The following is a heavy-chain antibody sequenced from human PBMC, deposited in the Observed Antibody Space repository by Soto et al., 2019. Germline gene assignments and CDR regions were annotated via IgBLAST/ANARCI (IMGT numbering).Heavy chain of an antibody. CDR1: GYTFTSYG. Sequence: QVQLVQSGAEVKKPGASVKVSCKASGYTFTSYGISWVRQAPGQGLEWMGWISAYNGNTNYAQKLQGRVTMTTDTSTSTSYMELRILSSDDTAVYYCARDHGFDYAASFQHWGQGTLVTVSS. J-gene: IGHJ1*01. CDR2: ISAYNGNT. D-gene: IGHD4-17*01. CDR3: ARDHGFDYAASFQH. V-gene: IGHV1-18*01.